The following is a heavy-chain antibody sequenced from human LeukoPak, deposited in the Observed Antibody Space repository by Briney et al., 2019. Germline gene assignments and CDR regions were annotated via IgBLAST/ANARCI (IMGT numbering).Heavy chain of an antibody. CDR3: AKDKLWFGELFGYFDY. CDR1: GFTFSSYG. Sequence: SGGSLRLSCAASGFTFSSYGMSWVRQAPGKGLEWVSAISGSGGSTYYADSVKGRFTISRDNSKNTLYLQMNSLRAEDTAVYYCAKDKLWFGELFGYFDYWGQGTLVTVSS. D-gene: IGHD3-10*01. V-gene: IGHV3-23*01. J-gene: IGHJ4*02. CDR2: ISGSGGST.